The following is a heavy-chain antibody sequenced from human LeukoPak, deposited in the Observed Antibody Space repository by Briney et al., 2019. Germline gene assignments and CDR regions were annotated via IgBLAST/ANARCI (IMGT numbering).Heavy chain of an antibody. CDR1: GLNFRKSW. CDR3: TNWGDTWGLDF. D-gene: IGHD7-27*01. CDR2: IKDDGSEK. J-gene: IGHJ4*02. Sequence: GGSLGLSCAASGLNFRKSWMTWVRQAPGRGLEWVANIKDDGSEKYYVDSVKGRFTVSRDNAKNSLYLQMNGLSAEDTAVYYCTNWGDTWGLDFWGQGILVSVSS. V-gene: IGHV3-7*01.